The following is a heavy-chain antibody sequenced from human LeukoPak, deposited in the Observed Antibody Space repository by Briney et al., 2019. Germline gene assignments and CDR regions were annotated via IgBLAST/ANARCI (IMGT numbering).Heavy chain of an antibody. V-gene: IGHV3-30*02. CDR3: ARSRAFDY. CDR2: IKPDGSNK. CDR1: GFTFSSYG. J-gene: IGHJ4*02. D-gene: IGHD2/OR15-2a*01. Sequence: PGGSLGLSCAASGFTFSSYGRDWVRQAPGKGLEWVALIKPDGSNKYYADSVKGRFTISRDNSKNTLHLQMNSLRAEDTAVYYCARSRAFDYWGQGTLVTVSS.